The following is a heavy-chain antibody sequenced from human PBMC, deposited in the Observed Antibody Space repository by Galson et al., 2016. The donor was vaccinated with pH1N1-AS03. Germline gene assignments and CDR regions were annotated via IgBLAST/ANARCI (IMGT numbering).Heavy chain of an antibody. J-gene: IGHJ5*02. CDR2: IFPDDSDV. Sequence: QSGAEVTKPGESLKISCKGSGYNFNTYWIAWVRQTPGKGLEWMGIIFPDDSDVRYNPSFQGHITISADKSISTAYLQWSSLRTSDPAMYYCARSVVVPTATQRGSNCFDPWGQGSLVPVSS. CDR3: ARSVVVPTATQRGSNCFDP. D-gene: IGHD2-2*01. CDR1: GYNFNTYW. V-gene: IGHV5-51*03.